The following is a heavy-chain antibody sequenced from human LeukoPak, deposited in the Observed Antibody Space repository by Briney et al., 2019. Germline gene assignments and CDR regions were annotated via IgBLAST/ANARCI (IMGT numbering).Heavy chain of an antibody. J-gene: IGHJ4*02. CDR3: ARTSDGY. Sequence: GGSLRLSCAASGFTVSSNYMSWVRQAPGKGLEWVSVIYSGGDTFYADSVKGRFTISRDNSKNTLYLQMNSLRADDTAVYYCARTSDGYWGQGTLVTVSS. V-gene: IGHV3-53*01. CDR1: GFTVSSNY. D-gene: IGHD3-10*01. CDR2: IYSGGDT.